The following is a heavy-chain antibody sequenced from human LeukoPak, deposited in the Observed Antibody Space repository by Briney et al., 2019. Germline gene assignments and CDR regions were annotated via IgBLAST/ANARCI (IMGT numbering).Heavy chain of an antibody. CDR3: ARRSHYYYMDV. J-gene: IGHJ6*03. CDR1: GGSFSGYY. CDR2: INHSGST. Sequence: SETLSLTCAVYGGSFSGYYWSWIRQPPGKGLEWIGEINHSGSTNYNPSLKSRVTISVDKSKNQFSLKLSSVTAADTAVYYCARRSHYYYMDVWGKGTTVTVSS. V-gene: IGHV4-34*01.